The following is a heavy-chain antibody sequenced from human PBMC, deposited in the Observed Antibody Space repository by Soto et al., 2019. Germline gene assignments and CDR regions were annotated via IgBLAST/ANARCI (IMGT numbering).Heavy chain of an antibody. Sequence: ETLSLTCAVYGGSFSGYYWSWIRQPPGKGLEWIGEINHSGSTNYNPSLKSRVTISVDTSKNQFSLRLTSVTAADTAVYYCARDGYDGSGSPYPAYWGPGTQVTVSS. J-gene: IGHJ4*02. CDR3: ARDGYDGSGSPYPAY. CDR2: INHSGST. CDR1: GGSFSGYY. V-gene: IGHV4-34*01. D-gene: IGHD3-10*01.